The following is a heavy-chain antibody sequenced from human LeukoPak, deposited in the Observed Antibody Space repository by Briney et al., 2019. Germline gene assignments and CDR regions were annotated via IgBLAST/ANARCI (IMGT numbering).Heavy chain of an antibody. CDR3: ARRLISSGYYFDY. CDR2: IYPGDSDT. D-gene: IGHD3-22*01. Sequence: GESLKISCKGSGYSFTSYWSGWVRQMPGKGLEWMGIIYPGDSDTRYSTSFQGQVTISADKSISTAYLQWSSLKASDTAMYYCARRLISSGYYFDYWGQGTLVTVSS. J-gene: IGHJ4*02. V-gene: IGHV5-51*01. CDR1: GYSFTSYW.